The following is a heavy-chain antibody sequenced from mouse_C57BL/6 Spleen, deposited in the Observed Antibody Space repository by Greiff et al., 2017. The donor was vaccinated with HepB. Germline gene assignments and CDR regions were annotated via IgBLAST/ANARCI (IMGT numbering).Heavy chain of an antibody. D-gene: IGHD2-4*01. CDR1: GYTFTDYE. Sequence: VQLQQSGAELVRPGASVTLSCKASGYTFTDYEMHWVKQTPVHGLEWIGAIDPETGGTAYNQKFKGKAILTADKSSSTAYMELRSLTSEDSAVYYCTRQRLRYFDVWGTGTTVTVSS. J-gene: IGHJ1*03. CDR2: IDPETGGT. CDR3: TRQRLRYFDV. V-gene: IGHV1-15*01.